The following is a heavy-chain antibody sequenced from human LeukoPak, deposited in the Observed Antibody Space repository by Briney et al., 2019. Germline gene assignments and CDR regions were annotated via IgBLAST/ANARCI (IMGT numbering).Heavy chain of an antibody. Sequence: SETLSLTCALSGGSISSSNWWSWVRQPPGKGLEWIGEIYHSGSTNYNPSLKSRVTISVDKSKNQFSLKLSSVTAADTAVYYCARELAAENYYYYYMDVWGKGTTVTVSS. D-gene: IGHD6-13*01. CDR3: ARELAAENYYYYYMDV. CDR1: GGSISSSNW. V-gene: IGHV4-4*02. CDR2: IYHSGST. J-gene: IGHJ6*03.